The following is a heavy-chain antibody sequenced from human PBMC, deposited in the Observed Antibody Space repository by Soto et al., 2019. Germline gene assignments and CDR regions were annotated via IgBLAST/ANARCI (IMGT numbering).Heavy chain of an antibody. D-gene: IGHD2-15*01. CDR3: ARHRVTKDRTTHYYYYYGMDV. CDR2: IDPSDSYV. CDR1: GYTFTNYW. J-gene: IGHJ6*02. Sequence: GESLKISCSTSGYTFTNYWMTWVRQMPGKGLEWMGRIDPSDSYVTYSPSFRGHVTLSVEKSISTVYLQWNSLRASDTAIYYCARHRVTKDRTTHYYYYYGMDVWGQGTTVTVSS. V-gene: IGHV5-10-1*01.